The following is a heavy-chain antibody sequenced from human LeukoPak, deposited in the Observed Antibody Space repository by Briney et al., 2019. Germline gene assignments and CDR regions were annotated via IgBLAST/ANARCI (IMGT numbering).Heavy chain of an antibody. CDR1: GFTFDDYA. V-gene: IGHV3-9*01. Sequence: GRSLRLSCAASGFTFDDYAMHWVRQVPGKGLEWVSGISWNSGRIDYADSVKGRFTISRDNAKNSLYLQMNSLRAEDTALYYCAKDRGRFGEISPGYGMDVWGQGTTVTVSS. CDR2: ISWNSGRI. J-gene: IGHJ6*02. D-gene: IGHD3-10*01. CDR3: AKDRGRFGEISPGYGMDV.